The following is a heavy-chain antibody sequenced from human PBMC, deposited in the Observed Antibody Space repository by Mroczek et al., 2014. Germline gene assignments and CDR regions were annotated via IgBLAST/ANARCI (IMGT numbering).Heavy chain of an antibody. CDR2: ISAYNGNT. CDR3: ARDSGGYCSSTSCYTEDFDY. D-gene: IGHD2-2*02. V-gene: IGHV1-18*01. Sequence: QVQLVQSGAEVKKPGASVKVSCKASGYTFTSYGISWVRQAPGQGLEWMGWISAYNGNTNYAQKLQGRVTMTTDTSTSTAYMELRSLRSDDTAVYYCARDSGGYCSSTSCYTEDFDYWGQGTLVTVSS. J-gene: IGHJ4*02. CDR1: GYTFTSYG.